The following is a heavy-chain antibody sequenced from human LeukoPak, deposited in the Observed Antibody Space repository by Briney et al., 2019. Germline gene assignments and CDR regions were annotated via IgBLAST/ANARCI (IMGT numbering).Heavy chain of an antibody. CDR2: IVVGSGNT. V-gene: IGHV1-58*02. D-gene: IGHD1-26*01. CDR1: GFTFTISA. Sequence: SVKVSCKASGFTFTISAMQWVRQARGQRRGWIGWIVVGSGNTNYAQKFQERVTITRDMSTSTAYMELSSLRSEDTAVYYCAAVGGSDYWGQGTLVIVSS. J-gene: IGHJ4*02. CDR3: AAVGGSDY.